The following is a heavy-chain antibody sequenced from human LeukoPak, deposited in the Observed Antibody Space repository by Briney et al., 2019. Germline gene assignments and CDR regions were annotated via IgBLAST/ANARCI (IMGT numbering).Heavy chain of an antibody. J-gene: IGHJ6*02. V-gene: IGHV1-8*01. Sequence: ASVKVSCKASGFTFTSYDINWVRQASGQGLEWMGWMNPNNGNTGYAQKFQGRVTMTRDTSISTAYMELRGLSSEDTAVYYCASSRYYDFWSGYYTDYYYGMDVWGQGTTVTVSS. CDR3: ASSRYYDFWSGYYTDYYYGMDV. CDR2: MNPNNGNT. D-gene: IGHD3-3*01. CDR1: GFTFTSYD.